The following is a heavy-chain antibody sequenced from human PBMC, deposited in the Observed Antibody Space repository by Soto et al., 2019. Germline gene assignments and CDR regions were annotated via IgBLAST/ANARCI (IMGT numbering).Heavy chain of an antibody. CDR1: GFTFSSYG. D-gene: IGHD2-2*01. Sequence: GGSLRLSCAASGFTFSSYGMHWVRQAPGKGLEWVAVIWYDGSNKYYADSVKGRFTISRDNSKNTLYLQMNSLRAEDTAVYYCARVGYCSSTSCYRYGMDVWGQGTTVTVSS. V-gene: IGHV3-33*01. J-gene: IGHJ6*02. CDR3: ARVGYCSSTSCYRYGMDV. CDR2: IWYDGSNK.